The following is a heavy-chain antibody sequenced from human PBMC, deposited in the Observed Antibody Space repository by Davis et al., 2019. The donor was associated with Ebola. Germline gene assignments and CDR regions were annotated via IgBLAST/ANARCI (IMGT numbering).Heavy chain of an antibody. CDR2: IDWDDDK. D-gene: IGHD3-10*01. CDR1: GLSLSTSGMC. J-gene: IGHJ4*02. CDR3: ARMGGSGSYYLIDY. V-gene: IGHV2-70*11. Sequence: SGPTLVKPTQTLTLTCTFSGLSLSTSGMCVSWIRQPPGKALEWLARIDWDDDKYYSTSLKTRLTISKDTSKNQVVLTMTNMDPVDTATYYCARMGGSGSYYLIDYWGQGTLVTVSS.